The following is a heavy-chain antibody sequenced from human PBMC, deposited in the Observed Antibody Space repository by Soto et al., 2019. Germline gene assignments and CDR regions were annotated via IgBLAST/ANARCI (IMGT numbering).Heavy chain of an antibody. CDR1: GFTVSSNY. Sequence: GGFQRDSCAAAGFTVSSNYMSRVRQAPGKGLEWVSVIYSGGSTYYADSVKGRFTISRHNSKNTLYLQMNSLRAEDTAVYYCARDAYSGYGSFDYWGQGTLVTAPQ. V-gene: IGHV3-53*04. CDR3: ARDAYSGYGSFDY. CDR2: IYSGGST. D-gene: IGHD5-12*01. J-gene: IGHJ4*02.